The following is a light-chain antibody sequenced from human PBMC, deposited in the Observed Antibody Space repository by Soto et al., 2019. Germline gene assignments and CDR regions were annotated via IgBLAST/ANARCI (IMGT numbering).Light chain of an antibody. CDR2: DAS. Sequence: EIVLTQSPDTLYLSPGERATLSCRASQSVRSTLAWYQQKPGQAPRLLIYDASNRATGIPARFSGSGSGTDFTLPISSLEPEDFAVYYCQQRSNWPPEVTFGPGTTVDIK. V-gene: IGKV3-11*01. J-gene: IGKJ3*01. CDR1: QSVRST. CDR3: QQRSNWPPEVT.